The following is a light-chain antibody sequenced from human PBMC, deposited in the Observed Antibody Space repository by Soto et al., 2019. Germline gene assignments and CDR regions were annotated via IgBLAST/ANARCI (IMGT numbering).Light chain of an antibody. Sequence: DIQMTQSPSSLSASVGDRVTITCRASQSISSYLSWYQQRPGKAPHLLIYGASTLQSGVPSRFGGSGSGKDFTLTISSLEPEDFATYYCQQGYSTPPPFGGGTKVDIK. CDR3: QQGYSTPPP. CDR1: QSISSY. CDR2: GAS. V-gene: IGKV1-39*01. J-gene: IGKJ4*01.